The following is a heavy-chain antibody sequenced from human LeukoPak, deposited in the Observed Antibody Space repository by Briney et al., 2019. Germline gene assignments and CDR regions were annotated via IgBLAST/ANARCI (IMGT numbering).Heavy chain of an antibody. D-gene: IGHD1-1*01. J-gene: IGHJ6*02. CDR1: GYTLTELS. V-gene: IGHV1-24*01. CDR3: ATESGTTSSPSYYYYGMDV. Sequence: ASVKVSCKVSGYTLTELSMHWVRQAPGKGLEWMGGFDPEDGETIYAQKFQGRVTMTEDTSTDTAYMGLSSLRSEDTAVYYCATESGTTSSPSYYYYGMDVWGQGTTVTVSS. CDR2: FDPEDGET.